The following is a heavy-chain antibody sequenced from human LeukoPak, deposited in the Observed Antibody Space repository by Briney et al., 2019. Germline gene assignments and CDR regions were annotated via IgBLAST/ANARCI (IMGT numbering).Heavy chain of an antibody. J-gene: IGHJ5*02. CDR1: RFAFSSYE. CDR3: AKNGEVLSWFDP. D-gene: IGHD3-10*01. Sequence: GGSLRLSCAASRFAFSSYEMNWVRQAPGKGLEWVSYISASGDRTYYADSVKGRFTISRDNSKNTLYLQMNSLRAEDTAVYSCAKNGEVLSWFDPWGQGTLVTVSS. V-gene: IGHV3-23*01. CDR2: ISASGDRT.